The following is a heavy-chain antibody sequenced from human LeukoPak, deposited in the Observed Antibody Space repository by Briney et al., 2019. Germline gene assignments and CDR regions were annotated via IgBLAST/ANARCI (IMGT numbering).Heavy chain of an antibody. D-gene: IGHD3-10*01. CDR1: GGSFSGYY. CDR2: INHSGST. V-gene: IGHV4-34*01. J-gene: IGHJ4*02. Sequence: SETLSLTCAVYGGSFSGYYWSWVRQPPGKGLEWIGEINHSGSTNYNPSLKSRVTISVDTSKNQFSLKLSSVTAADTAVYYCARLYGSGSSLYFDYWGQGTLVTVSS. CDR3: ARLYGSGSSLYFDY.